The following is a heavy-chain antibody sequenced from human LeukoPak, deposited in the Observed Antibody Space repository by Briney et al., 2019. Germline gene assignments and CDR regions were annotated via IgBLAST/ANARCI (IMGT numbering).Heavy chain of an antibody. D-gene: IGHD6-13*01. J-gene: IGHJ1*01. Sequence: PSGTLSLTCAVSGGSTSSSNWWSWVRQPPGKGLEWIGEIYHSGSTNYNPSLKSRVTISVDKSKNQFSLKLSSVTAADTAVYYCASGYSSSSAPAEYFQHWGQGTLVTVSS. V-gene: IGHV4-4*02. CDR1: GGSTSSSNW. CDR3: ASGYSSSSAPAEYFQH. CDR2: IYHSGST.